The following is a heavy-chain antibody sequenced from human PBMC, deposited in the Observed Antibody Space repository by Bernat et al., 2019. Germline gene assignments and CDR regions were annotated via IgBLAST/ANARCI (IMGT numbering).Heavy chain of an antibody. D-gene: IGHD6-19*01. CDR1: GFTFSSYA. CDR3: ARGAGEGIWWLVRYYYGMDV. Sequence: QVQLVESGGGVVQPGRSLRLSCAASGFTFSSYAMHWVRQAPGKGLEWVAVISYDGSNKYYADSVKGRFTISRDNSKNTLYLRMNSLRAEDTAVYYCARGAGEGIWWLVRYYYGMDVWGQGTTVTVSS. CDR2: ISYDGSNK. V-gene: IGHV3-30-3*01. J-gene: IGHJ6*02.